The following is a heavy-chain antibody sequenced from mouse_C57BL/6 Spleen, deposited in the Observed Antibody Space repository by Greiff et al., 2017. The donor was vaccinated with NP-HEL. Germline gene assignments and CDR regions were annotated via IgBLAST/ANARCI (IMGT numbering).Heavy chain of an antibody. V-gene: IGHV5-4*01. J-gene: IGHJ4*01. CDR3: ARDTLTGTGAMDY. CDR1: GFTFSSYA. D-gene: IGHD4-1*01. CDR2: ISDGGSYT. Sequence: EVKLMESGGGLVKPGGSLKLSCAASGFTFSSYAMSWVRQTPEKRLEWVATISDGGSYTYYPDNVKGRFTISRDNAKNNLYLQMSHLKSEDTAMDYCARDTLTGTGAMDYWGQGTSVTVSS.